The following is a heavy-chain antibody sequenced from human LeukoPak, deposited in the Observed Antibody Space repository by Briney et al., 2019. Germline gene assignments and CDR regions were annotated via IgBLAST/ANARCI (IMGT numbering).Heavy chain of an antibody. V-gene: IGHV1-24*01. CDR1: GSPLTALS. Sequence: ASVKVSCKVSGSPLTALSIHWVRQPSGKGLEWMGAFDPEDGETIYAQRFQGRVIMTADASIDTTYLELSGLTSDDTAVYFCVTDPYTTTDGDNFEPQGAFWGQGTLVTVSS. CDR3: VTDPYTTTDGDNFEPQGAF. J-gene: IGHJ4*02. D-gene: IGHD5-24*01. CDR2: FDPEDGET.